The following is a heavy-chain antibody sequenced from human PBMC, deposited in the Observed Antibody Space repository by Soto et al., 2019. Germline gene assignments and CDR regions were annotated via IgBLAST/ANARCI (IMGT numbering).Heavy chain of an antibody. V-gene: IGHV3-15*07. CDR1: GLTFRDAW. CDR2: IRGTTNGGTT. D-gene: IGHD6-6*01. Sequence: EVQLVESGGGLVKPGGSLRLSCVVSGLTFRDAWVNWVRQAPGEGLEWVGRIRGTTNGGTTDYAAPVKGRFTISRDDSKNSVYLQSNSLNVEGTAIYHCTTDLKSSEVDYWGQGTLVSVSS. CDR3: TTDLKSSEVDY. J-gene: IGHJ4*02.